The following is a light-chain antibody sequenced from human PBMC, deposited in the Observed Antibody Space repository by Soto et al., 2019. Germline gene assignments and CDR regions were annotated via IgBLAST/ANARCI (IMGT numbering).Light chain of an antibody. CDR3: AAWDDSLNGRV. CDR2: SSN. J-gene: IGLJ3*02. CDR1: HSNIGRNS. V-gene: IGLV1-44*01. Sequence: QSVLTQPPSASGTPGQRVTIPCSGTHSNIGRNSVNWYRQLPGTAPRLLIFSSNQRPLGVPDRFSGSRSGTSASLAITGLRSEDDAYYYCAAWDDSLNGRVFGGGTKLTVL.